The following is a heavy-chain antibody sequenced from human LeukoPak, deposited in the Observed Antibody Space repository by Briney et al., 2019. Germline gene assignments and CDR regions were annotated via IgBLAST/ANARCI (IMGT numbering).Heavy chain of an antibody. J-gene: IGHJ4*02. CDR3: ARLPYY. Sequence: SETLSLTCTVSGGSISSYYWSWIRQPPGKGLEWIGCIYYSGSTNYNPSLKSRVTISVDTSKNQFSLKLSSVTAADTAVYYCARLPYYWGQGTLVTVSS. V-gene: IGHV4-59*08. CDR2: IYYSGST. CDR1: GGSISSYY.